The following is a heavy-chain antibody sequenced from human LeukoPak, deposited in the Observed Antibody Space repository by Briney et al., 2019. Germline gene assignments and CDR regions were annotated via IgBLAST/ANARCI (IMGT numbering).Heavy chain of an antibody. CDR1: GFTFSSYA. CDR3: ARHVVAVGFDY. J-gene: IGHJ4*02. V-gene: IGHV3-23*01. D-gene: IGHD3-22*01. Sequence: GGSLRLSCAASGFTFSSYAMSWVRQAPGKGLEWVSLISGSGGSTYYADSVKGRFTISRDNAKNSLYLQMNSLRAEDTAVYYCARHVVAVGFDYWGQGTLVTVSS. CDR2: ISGSGGST.